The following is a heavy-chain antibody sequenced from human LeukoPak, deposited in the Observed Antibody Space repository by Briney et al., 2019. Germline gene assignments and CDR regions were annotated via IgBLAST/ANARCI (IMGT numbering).Heavy chain of an antibody. CDR1: GYSISSGYF. J-gene: IGHJ4*02. Sequence: SETLSLTCTVSGYSISSGYFWGWMRQPPGKGLEWIGSIYQSETAHYNPSLKSRVTISVDTSKNQFSLKLRSVTAADTAVYYCARDLEDRRAAAGIGVFGYWGQGTLVTVSS. CDR2: IYQSETA. D-gene: IGHD6-13*01. V-gene: IGHV4-38-2*02. CDR3: ARDLEDRRAAAGIGVFGY.